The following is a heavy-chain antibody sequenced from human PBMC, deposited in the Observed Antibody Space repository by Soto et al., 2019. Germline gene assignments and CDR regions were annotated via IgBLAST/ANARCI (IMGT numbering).Heavy chain of an antibody. CDR1: GGSVSSGSYY. J-gene: IGHJ4*02. Sequence: QVQLQESGPGLVKPSETLSLTCTVSGGSVSSGSYYWSWIRQPPGKGLEWIGYIYYSGSTNYNPSHKSRVTISVDTSKNQVSLQLSSVTAADTAVYYCARADYGDYGLYFDYWGQGTLVTVSS. D-gene: IGHD4-17*01. CDR3: ARADYGDYGLYFDY. V-gene: IGHV4-61*01. CDR2: IYYSGST.